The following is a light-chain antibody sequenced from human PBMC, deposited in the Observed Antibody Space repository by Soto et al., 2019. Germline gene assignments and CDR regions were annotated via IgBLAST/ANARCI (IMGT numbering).Light chain of an antibody. Sequence: IQMTQSPSSLSASVGDRVTITCRASQGVRDDVGWYQQKPGKALKLLIYSASTLQSGVPSRFSGSGSGTDFTLTIIGLQPEDFATYYCLQESNYPLTFGGGTKVQIK. CDR2: SAS. J-gene: IGKJ4*01. V-gene: IGKV1-6*01. CDR3: LQESNYPLT. CDR1: QGVRDD.